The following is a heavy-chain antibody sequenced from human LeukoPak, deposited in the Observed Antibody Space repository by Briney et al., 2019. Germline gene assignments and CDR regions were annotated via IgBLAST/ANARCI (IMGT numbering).Heavy chain of an antibody. Sequence: ASVKVSCKASGYTFTSDDISWVRQAPGQGLEWMGWISAYNGNTNYAQKLQGRVTMTTDTSTGTAYMELRSLRSDDTAVYYCARGYDILTGYSDLDYWGQGTLVTVSS. CDR3: ARGYDILTGYSDLDY. CDR1: GYTFTSDD. V-gene: IGHV1-18*01. CDR2: ISAYNGNT. D-gene: IGHD3-9*01. J-gene: IGHJ4*02.